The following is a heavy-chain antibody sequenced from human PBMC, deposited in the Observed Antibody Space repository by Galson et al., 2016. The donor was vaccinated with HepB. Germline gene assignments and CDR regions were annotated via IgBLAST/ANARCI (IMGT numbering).Heavy chain of an antibody. V-gene: IGHV4-59*01. J-gene: IGHJ6*02. CDR1: GGSISGSC. D-gene: IGHD3-10*01. Sequence: SETLSLTCTVSGGSISGSCWSWIRQPPGKGLEWIGCIYYTERTNYNPSLKSRVTISVNTSRNQFSLKLSSVTAADTAVYYCARGNWFGGNYGMDVWGQGTTITVSS. CDR3: ARGNWFGGNYGMDV. CDR2: IYYTERT.